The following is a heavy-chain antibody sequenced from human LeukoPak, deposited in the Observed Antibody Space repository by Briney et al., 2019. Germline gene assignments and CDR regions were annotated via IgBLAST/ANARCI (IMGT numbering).Heavy chain of an antibody. CDR1: GYTFTSYG. D-gene: IGHD3-22*01. CDR2: ISGYNGNT. CDR3: ARDLTPRRNYDNSGYQIVPAF. Sequence: GASVKVSCKASGYTFTSYGISWVRQAPGQGLEWMGWISGYNGNTKYVQKFQGRVTMTTDTSTSTAYMELRSLRSDDTAVYYCARDLTPRRNYDNSGYQIVPAFWGQGTLVTVSS. V-gene: IGHV1-18*01. J-gene: IGHJ4*02.